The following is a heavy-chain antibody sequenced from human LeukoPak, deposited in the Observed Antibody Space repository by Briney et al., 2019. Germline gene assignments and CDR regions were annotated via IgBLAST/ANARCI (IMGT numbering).Heavy chain of an antibody. CDR2: ISSSNRYI. CDR1: GFALSRYS. V-gene: IGHV3-21*01. Sequence: GGSLRLSCEASGFALSRYSMNWVRQAPGKGLEWVSCISSSNRYIWYGDSLKGRFTTSRDSAKNSLLLQMNSLRADDTALYYCARGATNGDYLSPPFDYWGQGTLVTVSS. CDR3: ARGATNGDYLSPPFDY. D-gene: IGHD4-17*01. J-gene: IGHJ4*02.